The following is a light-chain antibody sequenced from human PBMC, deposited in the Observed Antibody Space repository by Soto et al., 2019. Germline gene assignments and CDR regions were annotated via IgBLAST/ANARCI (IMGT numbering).Light chain of an antibody. J-gene: IGKJ4*01. V-gene: IGKV1-12*01. CDR2: AAS. CDR1: QSISSW. Sequence: DIQMTQSPSTLSASVGDRVTITCRASQSISSWLAWYQQKPGKAPKLLIYAASNLESGVPSRFSGSESGTEFTLTISSLQPEDFATYFCQQAASFTLTFGGGSKV. CDR3: QQAASFTLT.